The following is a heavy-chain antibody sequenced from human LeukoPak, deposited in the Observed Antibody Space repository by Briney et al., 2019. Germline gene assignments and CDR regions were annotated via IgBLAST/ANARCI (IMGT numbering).Heavy chain of an antibody. CDR3: TRASYSSGSPNYYYYYMDV. Sequence: GGSLRLSCTASGFTFCDYAMSWFRQAPGEGVEWVGFIRSKAYGGTTEYAASVKGRLTISRDDSKSIAYLQMNSWKTEDTAMYYCTRASYSSGSPNYYYYYMDVWGKGTTVTVSS. D-gene: IGHD6-19*01. CDR1: GFTFCDYA. V-gene: IGHV3-49*03. CDR2: IRSKAYGGTT. J-gene: IGHJ6*03.